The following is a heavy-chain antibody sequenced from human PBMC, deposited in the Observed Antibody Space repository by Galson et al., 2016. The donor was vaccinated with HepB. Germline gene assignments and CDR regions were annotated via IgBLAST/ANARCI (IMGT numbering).Heavy chain of an antibody. CDR3: AKKGYYERRGFWYFDA. J-gene: IGHJ4*02. D-gene: IGHD3-22*01. CDR2: VFHNGST. V-gene: IGHV4-4*01. CDR1: GASTNSDNW. Sequence: ETLSLTCAVSGASTNSDNWWNWVRQSPGKGLEWIGDVFHNGSTNYNPSLRSRVTILLDKSKNQFSLKVRSVTAADTAIYSCAKKGYYERRGFWYFDAWGRGTLVTVSS.